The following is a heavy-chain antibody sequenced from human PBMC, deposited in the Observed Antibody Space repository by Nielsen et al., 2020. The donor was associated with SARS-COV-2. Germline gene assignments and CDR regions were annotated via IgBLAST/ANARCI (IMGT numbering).Heavy chain of an antibody. J-gene: IGHJ4*02. D-gene: IGHD1-26*01. Sequence: WIRQPPGKGLEWVSAISGSGGSTFYADSVKGRFTISRDNSKKTLYLQMNSLGAEDTAVYYCAKVAGIVGAMLDYWGQGTLVTVSS. CDR2: ISGSGGST. CDR3: AKVAGIVGAMLDY. V-gene: IGHV3-23*01.